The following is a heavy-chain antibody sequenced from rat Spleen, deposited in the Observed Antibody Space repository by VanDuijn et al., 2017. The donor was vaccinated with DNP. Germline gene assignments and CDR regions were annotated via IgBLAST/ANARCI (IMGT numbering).Heavy chain of an antibody. Sequence: EVQLVESGGALVQPGRSLKLSCVASGFIFNKYGMACVRQASTTGLEWVASISTNGGNAYYRDSVKGRFTISRDNSKNTQYLQMDSLRSEDTATYYCVTGVYGGYEDWFAHWGQGTLVTVSS. D-gene: IGHD1-11*01. V-gene: IGHV5S13*01. CDR1: GFIFNKYG. CDR3: VTGVYGGYEDWFAH. CDR2: ISTNGGNA. J-gene: IGHJ3*01.